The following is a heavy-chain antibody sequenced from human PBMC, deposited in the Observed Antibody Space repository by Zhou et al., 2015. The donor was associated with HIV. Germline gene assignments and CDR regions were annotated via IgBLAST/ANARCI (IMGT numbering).Heavy chain of an antibody. J-gene: IGHJ6*02. CDR2: IIPMFGTA. CDR3: ARDPYRPRGSGNYYYAMDV. D-gene: IGHD3-10*01. Sequence: QVQLVQSGAEVKKPGSSVKVSCKASGGTFSSYAISWVRQAPGQGLEWMGGIIPMFGTANYAQKFQGRVTIIADESTSTAYMDLSSLRSDDTAVYYCARDPYRPRGSGNYYYAMDVWGQGTTVTVSS. CDR1: GGTFSSYA. V-gene: IGHV1-69*01.